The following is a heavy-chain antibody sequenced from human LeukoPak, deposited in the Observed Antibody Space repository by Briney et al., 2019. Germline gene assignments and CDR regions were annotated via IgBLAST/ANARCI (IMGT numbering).Heavy chain of an antibody. CDR2: INHSGST. CDR3: ARALQQWLAWFDP. D-gene: IGHD6-19*01. J-gene: IGHJ5*02. Sequence: SETLSLTCAVYGGSFSGYYWSWIRQPPGKGVEGMGGINHSGSTNYNPSLKSPGTISVDTSKNQFSLQLSSVTAADTAVYYCARALQQWLAWFDPSGQGTLVTVSP. CDR1: GGSFSGYY. V-gene: IGHV4-34*01.